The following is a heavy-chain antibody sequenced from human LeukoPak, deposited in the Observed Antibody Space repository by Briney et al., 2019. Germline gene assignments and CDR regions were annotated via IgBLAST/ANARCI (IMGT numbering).Heavy chain of an antibody. CDR2: IYYSGST. V-gene: IGHV4-59*08. D-gene: IGHD6-13*01. Sequence: SETLSLTCTVSGGSISSYYWSWIRQPPGKGLEWIGYIYYSGSTNYNPSLKSRVTISVKTSKNQFSLKLSSVTAADTAVYYCARHVSLGAAAGTGYWGQGTLVTVSS. CDR3: ARHVSLGAAAGTGY. J-gene: IGHJ4*02. CDR1: GGSISSYY.